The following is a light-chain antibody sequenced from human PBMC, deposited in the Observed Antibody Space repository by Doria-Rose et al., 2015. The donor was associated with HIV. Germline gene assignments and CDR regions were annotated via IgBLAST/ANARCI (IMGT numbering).Light chain of an antibody. Sequence: QSVLTQPPSVSGAPGQRVAISCTGSSSNIGAGFDVNWYQQFPGTAPKLLIHGNTNRPSEVPDRFSGSKSGTSASLAISGLRAEDEADDYCQSYDSRLSVYVFGTGTKVTVL. J-gene: IGLJ1*01. V-gene: IGLV1-40*02. CDR2: GNT. CDR1: SSNIGAGFD. CDR3: QSYDSRLSVYV.